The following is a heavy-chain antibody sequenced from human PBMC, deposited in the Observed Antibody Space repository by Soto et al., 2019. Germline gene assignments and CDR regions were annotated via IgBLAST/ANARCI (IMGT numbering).Heavy chain of an antibody. D-gene: IGHD6-19*01. Sequence: ASVKVSCKASGYPLTAKYLHWVRQAPGQGLEWMGWINPSSGGTKEAQKFRGRVTMTRDTSISAAYMELSRLTSDDTAMYYCASHGDQWLIRPFDSWGQGTLVTVSS. V-gene: IGHV1-2*02. CDR3: ASHGDQWLIRPFDS. CDR1: GYPLTAKY. CDR2: INPSSGGT. J-gene: IGHJ4*02.